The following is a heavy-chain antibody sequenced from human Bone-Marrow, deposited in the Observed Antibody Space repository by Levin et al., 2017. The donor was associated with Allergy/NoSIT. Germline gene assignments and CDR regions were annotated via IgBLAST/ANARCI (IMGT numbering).Heavy chain of an antibody. D-gene: IGHD2-2*01. CDR3: ARQAVPAAMNGFDS. J-gene: IGHJ5*01. CDR2: IYYSGST. CDR1: GASISSFY. V-gene: IGHV4-59*08. Sequence: PGGSLRLSCTVSGASISSFYWSWIRQPPGKGLEWIGYIYYSGSTNYSHSLKSRVSMSADMSRNQVYLTMSSVTAADTAVYYCARQAVPAAMNGFDSWGQGTLVTVSS.